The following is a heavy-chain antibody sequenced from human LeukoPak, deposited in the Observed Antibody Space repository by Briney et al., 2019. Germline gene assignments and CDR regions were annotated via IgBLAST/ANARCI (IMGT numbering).Heavy chain of an antibody. CDR2: IIPIFGTA. Sequence: SVKVSCKASGGTFSSYAISWVRQAPGQGLEWMGGIIPIFGTANYAQKFQGRVTVTADKSTSTAYMELSSLRSEDTAVYYCARGHGDYAYYGYWGQGTLVTVSS. CDR1: GGTFSSYA. J-gene: IGHJ4*02. V-gene: IGHV1-69*06. D-gene: IGHD4-17*01. CDR3: ARGHGDYAYYGY.